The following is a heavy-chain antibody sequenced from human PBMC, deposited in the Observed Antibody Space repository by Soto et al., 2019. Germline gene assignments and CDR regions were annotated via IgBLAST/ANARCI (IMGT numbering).Heavy chain of an antibody. CDR1: GYTFTSYG. CDR3: ARDPLPDYYDSSGYLLGWFDP. J-gene: IGHJ5*02. Sequence: QVQLVQSGAEVKKPGASVKVSCKASGYTFTSYGISWVRQAPGQGLEWLGWISAYNGNTNYAQKLQGRVNMTTDTSTSTVYMELRSLRSDDTAVYYCARDPLPDYYDSSGYLLGWFDPWGQGTLVTVSS. CDR2: ISAYNGNT. D-gene: IGHD3-22*01. V-gene: IGHV1-18*01.